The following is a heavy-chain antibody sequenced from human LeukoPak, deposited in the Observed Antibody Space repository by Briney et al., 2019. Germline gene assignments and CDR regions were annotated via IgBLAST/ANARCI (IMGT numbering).Heavy chain of an antibody. D-gene: IGHD3-3*01. CDR2: IIPIFGTA. V-gene: IGHV1-69*01. J-gene: IGHJ6*03. CDR1: GGTFSSYA. CDR3: ARRPSGYYNYYYMDV. Sequence: WASVKVSCKASGGTFSSYAISWVRQAPGQGLEWMGGIIPIFGTANYAQRFQGRVTITADESTSTAYMELSSLRSEDTAVYYCARRPSGYYNYYYMDVWGKGTTVTVSS.